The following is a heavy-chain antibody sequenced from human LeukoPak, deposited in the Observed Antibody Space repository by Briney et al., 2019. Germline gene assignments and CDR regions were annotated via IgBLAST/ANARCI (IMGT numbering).Heavy chain of an antibody. CDR1: GFTFSSYG. V-gene: IGHV3-33*01. J-gene: IGHJ3*02. CDR3: ARTRNLFNSLDAFDI. D-gene: IGHD2-21*01. CDR2: IWYDGSNK. Sequence: GGSLRLSCAASGFTFSSYGVHWVRQAPGKGLEWVAVIWYDGSNKYYADSVKGRFTISRDNSKNTLYLQMNSLRAEDTAVYYCARTRNLFNSLDAFDIWGQGTMVTVSS.